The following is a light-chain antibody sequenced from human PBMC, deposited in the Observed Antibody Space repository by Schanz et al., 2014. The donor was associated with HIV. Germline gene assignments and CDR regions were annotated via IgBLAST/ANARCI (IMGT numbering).Light chain of an antibody. Sequence: EIVLTQSPGTLSLSPGERATLSCRASQSVINNYLSWYQQKPGQAPRLLIYGASTRATGIPARFSGSGSGTDFTLTISRLEPEDFAVYYCQQYGSSPRTFGQGTKVEIK. CDR2: GAS. J-gene: IGKJ1*01. CDR1: QSVINNY. CDR3: QQYGSSPRT. V-gene: IGKV3-20*01.